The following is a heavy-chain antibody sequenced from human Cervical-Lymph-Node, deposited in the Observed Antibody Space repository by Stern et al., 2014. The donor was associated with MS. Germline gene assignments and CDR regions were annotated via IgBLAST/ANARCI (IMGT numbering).Heavy chain of an antibody. D-gene: IGHD3-16*01. J-gene: IGHJ4*02. CDR2: INPNSGGT. V-gene: IGHV1-2*02. CDR3: ARGNGYVWSTFDS. CDR1: GYTFTDNY. Sequence: DQLVESGAEVKKPGASVKVSCKASGYTFTDNYLHWVRQAPGHGLEWMGWINPNSGGTHYAHKFQGRVTITRDTSISTAYMELSRLKSDDTALYYCARGNGYVWSTFDSWGQGTVVTVSS.